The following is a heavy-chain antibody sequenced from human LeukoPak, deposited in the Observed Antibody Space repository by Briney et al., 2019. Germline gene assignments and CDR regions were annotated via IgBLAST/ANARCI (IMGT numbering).Heavy chain of an antibody. J-gene: IGHJ4*02. CDR3: ASLMNGDYGYYFDY. V-gene: IGHV4-34*01. Sequence: PSETLSLTCAVYGGSFSGYYWSRIRQPPGKGLEWIGEINHSGSTNYNPSLKSRVTISVDTSKNQFSLKLSSVTAADTAVYYCASLMNGDYGYYFDYWGQGTLVTVSS. CDR2: INHSGST. CDR1: GGSFSGYY. D-gene: IGHD4-17*01.